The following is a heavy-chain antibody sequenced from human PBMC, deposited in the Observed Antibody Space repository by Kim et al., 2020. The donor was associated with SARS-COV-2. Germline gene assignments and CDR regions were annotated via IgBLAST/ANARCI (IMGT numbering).Heavy chain of an antibody. CDR2: VDGGNGNT. J-gene: IGHJ4*02. CDR3: AREETDSYGYRAFDY. CDR1: GYTFHTYA. D-gene: IGHD5-18*01. V-gene: IGHV1-3*01. Sequence: ASVKVSCKASGYTFHTYAMHWMRQAPGQRLEWMGWVDGGNGNTKSSQNFQGRVTITRDRSATTAYMELSSLRFEDTAVYYCAREETDSYGYRAFDYWGQGTPVTVSS.